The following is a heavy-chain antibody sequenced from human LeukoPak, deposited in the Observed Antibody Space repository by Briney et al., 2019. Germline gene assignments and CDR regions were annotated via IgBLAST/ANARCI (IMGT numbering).Heavy chain of an antibody. V-gene: IGHV4-38-2*02. CDR1: GYSISSGYY. J-gene: IGHJ5*02. CDR3: ARRITIFGVVSAGNWFDP. Sequence: SETLSLTCTVSGYSISSGYYWGWIRQPPGKGLEWIGSIYHSGSTYYNPSLKSRVTISVDTSKNQFSLKLSSVTAADTAVYYCARRITIFGVVSAGNWFDPWGQGTLVTVSS. D-gene: IGHD3-3*01. CDR2: IYHSGST.